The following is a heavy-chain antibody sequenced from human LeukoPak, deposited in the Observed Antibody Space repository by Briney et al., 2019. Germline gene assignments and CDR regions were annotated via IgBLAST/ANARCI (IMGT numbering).Heavy chain of an antibody. CDR3: ASLPAYCGGDCYSNWFDP. V-gene: IGHV1-69*01. J-gene: IGHJ5*02. CDR2: IIPIFGTA. CDR1: GGTFSSYA. D-gene: IGHD2-21*02. Sequence: GSSVKVSCKASGGTFSSYAISWVRQAPGQGLEWMGGIIPIFGTANYAQKFQGRVTITADESTSTAYMELSNLRSEDTAVYYCASLPAYCGGDCYSNWFDPWGQGTLVTVSS.